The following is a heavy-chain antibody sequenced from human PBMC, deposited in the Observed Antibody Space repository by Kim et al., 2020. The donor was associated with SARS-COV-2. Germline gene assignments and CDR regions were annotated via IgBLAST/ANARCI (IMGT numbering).Heavy chain of an antibody. Sequence: GGSLRLSCAASVFAFYYYSIHFFLQSPFNFLYFFPLIIFYFFFTFYSYSFNGLFTISIDNRKNSAYLELNSLGTADSAFYYCAKDVSHTAMGYYYYGMDVWGQGTTVTVS. D-gene: IGHD5-18*01. CDR3: AKDVSHTAMGYYYYGMDV. V-gene: IGHV3-43*01. CDR1: VFAFYYYS. CDR2: IIFYFFFT. J-gene: IGHJ6*02.